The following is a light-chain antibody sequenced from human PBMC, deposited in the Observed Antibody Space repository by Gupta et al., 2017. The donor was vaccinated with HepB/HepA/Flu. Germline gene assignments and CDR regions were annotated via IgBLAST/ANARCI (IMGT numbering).Light chain of an antibody. Sequence: SSALTQDPAVSVALGQPVRITCQGDSLRSYYASWYQQKPGQAPVLVIYGKNNRPSGIPDRFSGSSSGNTASLTITGAQAEDEADYYCNSRDSSGNPYVFGYGTKVTVL. V-gene: IGLV3-19*01. CDR3: NSRDSSGNPYV. CDR1: SLRSYY. J-gene: IGLJ1*01. CDR2: GKN.